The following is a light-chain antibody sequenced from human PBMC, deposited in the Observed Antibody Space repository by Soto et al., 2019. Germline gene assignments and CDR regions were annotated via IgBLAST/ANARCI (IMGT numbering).Light chain of an antibody. CDR3: QQRSNCLT. Sequence: EIVLTQSPATLSLSPGERATLSCRASQSVSSYLAWYQQKPGQAPRLLIYDASTRATGIPARFSGSGSGTDFSLTISSIEPDEFASYYCQQRSNCLTFGGGTKVEIK. J-gene: IGKJ4*01. V-gene: IGKV3-11*01. CDR1: QSVSSY. CDR2: DAS.